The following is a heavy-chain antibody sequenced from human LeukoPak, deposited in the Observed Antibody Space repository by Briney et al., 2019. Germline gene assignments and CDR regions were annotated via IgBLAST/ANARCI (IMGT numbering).Heavy chain of an antibody. CDR3: ARAGYSYAQDAFDI. Sequence: ASVKVSCKASGGTFSSYAISWVRQAPGQGLEWMGRIIPIFGTANYAQKFQGRVTITTDESTSTAYMELSSLRSGDTAVYYCARAGYSYAQDAFDIWGQGTMVTVSS. CDR2: IIPIFGTA. V-gene: IGHV1-69*05. CDR1: GGTFSSYA. J-gene: IGHJ3*02. D-gene: IGHD5-18*01.